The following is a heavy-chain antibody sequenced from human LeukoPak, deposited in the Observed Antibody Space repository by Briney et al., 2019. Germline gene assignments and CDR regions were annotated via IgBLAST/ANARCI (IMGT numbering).Heavy chain of an antibody. CDR2: INPNSGGT. D-gene: IGHD6-19*01. Sequence: ASVKVSCKASGYTFTGYYMHWVRQAPGQGLEWMGWINPNSGGTNYAQKFQGRVTMTRDTSISTAYMELCRLRSDDTAVYYCARAKYSSGWYDLWGQGTLVTVSS. V-gene: IGHV1-2*02. J-gene: IGHJ5*02. CDR3: ARAKYSSGWYDL. CDR1: GYTFTGYY.